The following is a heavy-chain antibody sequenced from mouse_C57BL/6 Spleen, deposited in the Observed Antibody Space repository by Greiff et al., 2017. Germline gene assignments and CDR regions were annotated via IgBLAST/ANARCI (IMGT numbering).Heavy chain of an antibody. CDR3: ARGETL. Sequence: VHVKQSGPELVKPGASVKIPCKASGYTFTDYNMDWVKQSHGKSLEWIGDSNPNNGGTIYNQKFKGKATLTVDKSSSTAYMELRSLTSEDTAVYYCARGETLWGQGTSVTVSS. CDR2: SNPNNGGT. V-gene: IGHV1-18*01. CDR1: GYTFTDYN. J-gene: IGHJ4*01.